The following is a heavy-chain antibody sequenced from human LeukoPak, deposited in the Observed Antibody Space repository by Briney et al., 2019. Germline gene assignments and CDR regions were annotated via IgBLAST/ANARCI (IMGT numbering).Heavy chain of an antibody. CDR2: IIPIFGTA. CDR1: GATFSIYA. Sequence: SGKVSGKAAGATFSIYAISWVRQSPGQRLEWRVGIIPIFGTANYAQKFQGRVTITADESKSTGYMELSSLRSEDTAVYYCARSEVRGPHMDKWFDPWGQGTLVTVSS. D-gene: IGHD3-10*01. V-gene: IGHV1-69*13. CDR3: ARSEVRGPHMDKWFDP. J-gene: IGHJ5*02.